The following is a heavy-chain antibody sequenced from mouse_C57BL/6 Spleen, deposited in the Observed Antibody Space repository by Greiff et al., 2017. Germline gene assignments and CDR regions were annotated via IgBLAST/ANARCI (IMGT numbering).Heavy chain of an antibody. D-gene: IGHD2-2*01. CDR1: GYTFTSYW. CDR2: IYPGNCDT. V-gene: IGHV1-5*01. Sequence: VQLQQSGTVLARPGASVKMSCKTSGYTFTSYWMHWVKQRPGQGLEWIGAIYPGNCDTSYNQKFKGKAKLTAVTSASTAYMELSSLTNEDSAVYYCTRSYYGYDGWTLDYWGQGTTLTVSS. CDR3: TRSYYGYDGWTLDY. J-gene: IGHJ2*01.